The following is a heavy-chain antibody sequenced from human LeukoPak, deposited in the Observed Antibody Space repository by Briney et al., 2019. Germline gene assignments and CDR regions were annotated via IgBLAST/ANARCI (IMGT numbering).Heavy chain of an antibody. CDR3: ARDLRYYGSGSSYGMDV. Sequence: SETLSLTCTVSGGSISSSSYYWGWIRQPPGKGLEWIGSIYYSGSTYYNPSLKSRVTISVDTSKNQFSLKLSSVTAADTAVYYCARDLRYYGSGSSYGMDVWGQGTTVTVSS. D-gene: IGHD3-10*01. CDR2: IYYSGST. V-gene: IGHV4-39*07. J-gene: IGHJ6*02. CDR1: GGSISSSSYY.